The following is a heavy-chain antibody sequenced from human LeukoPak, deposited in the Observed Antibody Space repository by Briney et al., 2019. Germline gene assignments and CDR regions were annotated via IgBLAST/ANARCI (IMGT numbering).Heavy chain of an antibody. CDR2: INPNTGGT. CDR1: GYTFTDYY. J-gene: IGHJ6*03. D-gene: IGHD6-13*01. Sequence: ASAKVSCKASGYTFTDYYIHWVRQAPGQGLEWMGWINPNTGGTNYAQKFQGRVTMTRDTSISTGYMELRRLRSDDTAVYSCAREASSSWYGGYYYYMDVWGKGTTVTVSS. V-gene: IGHV1-2*02. CDR3: AREASSSWYGGYYYYMDV.